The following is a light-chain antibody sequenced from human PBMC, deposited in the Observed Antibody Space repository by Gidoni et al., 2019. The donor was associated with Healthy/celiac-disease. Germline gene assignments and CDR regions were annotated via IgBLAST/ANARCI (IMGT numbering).Light chain of an antibody. V-gene: IGLV3-21*02. CDR3: QVWDTSSDHVV. J-gene: IGLJ2*01. CDR2: DDS. CDR1: NIGSKS. Sequence: SYLLTQPPSVSVAPGQTARITCGGNNIGSKSVHWYQQKPGQAPVLVVYDDSDRPSGIPDRFSGSNSGNTATLTISRVEAGDEADYYCQVWDTSSDHVVFGGGTKLTVL.